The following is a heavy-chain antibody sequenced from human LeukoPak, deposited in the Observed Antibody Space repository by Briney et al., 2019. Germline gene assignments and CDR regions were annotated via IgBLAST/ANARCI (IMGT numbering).Heavy chain of an antibody. V-gene: IGHV3-33*01. Sequence: PGGSLGLSCAASGFTFSSYAMHWVRQAPGKGLEWVAVIWYDGSHGYYAESVKGRLTISRDNSKNTMYLQMNSLRAEDTAVYYCEREDVLTGYSNAFDIWGQGTMVTVSS. CDR1: GFTFSSYA. J-gene: IGHJ3*02. CDR3: EREDVLTGYSNAFDI. CDR2: IWYDGSHG. D-gene: IGHD3-9*01.